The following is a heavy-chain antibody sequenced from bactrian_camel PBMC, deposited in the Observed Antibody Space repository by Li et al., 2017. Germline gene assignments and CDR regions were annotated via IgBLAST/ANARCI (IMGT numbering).Heavy chain of an antibody. Sequence: QLVESGGGSVQAGGSLRLSCVGDAYTYDWRSMAWFRQAPGKEREGLAALYSDGSVKYADSVKGRFLIDKDVARNKLLLHTNNLQPEDTAMYYCLADDGGSSPERVTDFGYWGQGTQVTVS. V-gene: IGHV3S55*01. J-gene: IGHJ6*01. CDR3: LADDGGSSPERVTDFGY. CDR1: AYTYDWRS. CDR2: LYSDGSV. D-gene: IGHD6*01.